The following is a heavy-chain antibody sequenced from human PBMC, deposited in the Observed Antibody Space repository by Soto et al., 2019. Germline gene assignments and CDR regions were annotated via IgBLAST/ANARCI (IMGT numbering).Heavy chain of an antibody. CDR2: IYYSGST. D-gene: IGHD3-22*01. V-gene: IGHV4-59*01. J-gene: IGHJ3*02. CDR1: GGTISSWY. Sequence: PSETLSLTCTVSGGTISSWYWSWIRQPPGKGLEWIGHIYYSGSTNYNPSLKSRVTISVDTSKNQFSLKLSSVTAADTAVYYCARCLYYYDSSGYYNDAFDIWGQGTMVTVSS. CDR3: ARCLYYYDSSGYYNDAFDI.